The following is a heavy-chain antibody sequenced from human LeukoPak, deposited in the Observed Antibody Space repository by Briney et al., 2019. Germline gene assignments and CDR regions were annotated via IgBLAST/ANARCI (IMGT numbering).Heavy chain of an antibody. D-gene: IGHD3-22*01. V-gene: IGHV1-18*01. CDR2: ISAYNGNT. CDR1: GYTFTSYG. Sequence: ASVKVSCKASGYTFTSYGISWVRQAPGQGLEWMGWISAYNGNTNYAQKLQGRVTMTTDTSTSTAYMELRSLRSDDTAVYYCAGASYSYDINGWVPFDYWGQGTLVTVSS. J-gene: IGHJ4*02. CDR3: AGASYSYDINGWVPFDY.